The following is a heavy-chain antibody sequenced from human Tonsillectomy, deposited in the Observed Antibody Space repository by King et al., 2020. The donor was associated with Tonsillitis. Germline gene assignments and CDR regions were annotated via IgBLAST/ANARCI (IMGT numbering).Heavy chain of an antibody. V-gene: IGHV4-39*01. D-gene: IGHD6-19*01. Sequence: QLQESGPGLVKPSETLSLTCTVSSGSISSASYYWGWIRLPPGMGLEWIGSVYYSGGTYYNPSLKSRVTISVDTSKNQFSLKLSSLTAADTAVYYCARIQWLANYYYYYMDVWGKGTTVTVSS. CDR2: VYYSGGT. J-gene: IGHJ6*03. CDR3: ARIQWLANYYYYYMDV. CDR1: SGSISSASYY.